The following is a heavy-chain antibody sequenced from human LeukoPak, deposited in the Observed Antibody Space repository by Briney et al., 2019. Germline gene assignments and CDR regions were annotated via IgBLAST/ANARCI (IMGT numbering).Heavy chain of an antibody. CDR1: GYTFTGYY. D-gene: IGHD3-10*01. J-gene: IGHJ4*02. V-gene: IGHV1-2*02. CDR3: ASSPLMVRENLDY. CDR2: INPNSGGT. Sequence: GASVKVSCKASGYTFTGYYVRWVRQAPGQGLEWMGWINPNSGGTNYAQKFQGRVTMTRDTSISTAYMELSRLRSDDTAVYYCASSPLMVRENLDYWGQGTLVTVSS.